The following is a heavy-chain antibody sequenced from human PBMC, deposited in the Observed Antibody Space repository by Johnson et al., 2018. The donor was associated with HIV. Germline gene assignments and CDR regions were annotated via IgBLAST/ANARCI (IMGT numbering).Heavy chain of an antibody. CDR2: IYSGGRT. CDR1: GFTVSSNY. CDR3: AGGVYSGSWYGAFDI. J-gene: IGHJ3*02. D-gene: IGHD6-13*01. Sequence: VQLVESGGGLIQPGGSLRLSCAASGFTVSSNYMSWVRQAPGKGLEWVSIIYSGGRTYHADSVKGRFTLSRDNSKNTLYLQMNSLRDEDTAVYYCAGGVYSGSWYGAFDIWGQGTMVTVSS. V-gene: IGHV3-53*03.